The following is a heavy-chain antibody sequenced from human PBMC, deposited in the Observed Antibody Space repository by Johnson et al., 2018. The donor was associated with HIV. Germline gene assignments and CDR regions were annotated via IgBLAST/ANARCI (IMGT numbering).Heavy chain of an antibody. CDR3: ARTQVYSSSRDDAFDI. D-gene: IGHD6-13*01. CDR2: INWNGGST. V-gene: IGHV3-20*04. CDR1: GFTFDDYG. J-gene: IGHJ3*02. Sequence: VQLVESGGGVVRPGGSLRLSCAASGFTFDDYGMSWVRQAPGKGLEWVSGINWNGGSTGYEDSVKGRFTISRDNSKNTLYLQMNSLRAEDMAVYYCARTQVYSSSRDDAFDIWGQGTMVTVSS.